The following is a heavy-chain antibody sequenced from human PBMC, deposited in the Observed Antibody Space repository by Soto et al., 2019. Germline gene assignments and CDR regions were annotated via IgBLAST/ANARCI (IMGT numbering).Heavy chain of an antibody. V-gene: IGHV1-3*01. Sequence: ASVKVSCKASGYTFTSYAMHWVRQAPGQRLEWMGWINAGNGNTKYSQKFQGRVTITRDTSASTAYMELSSVSAADTAVYYCARQTDSYYTFDAFDIWGQGTLVTVSS. CDR1: GYTFTSYA. D-gene: IGHD3-22*01. CDR3: ARQTDSYYTFDAFDI. J-gene: IGHJ3*02. CDR2: INAGNGNT.